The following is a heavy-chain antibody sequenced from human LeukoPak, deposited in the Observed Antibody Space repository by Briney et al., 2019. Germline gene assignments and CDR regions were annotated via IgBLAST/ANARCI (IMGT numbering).Heavy chain of an antibody. D-gene: IGHD5-12*01. CDR1: GGSIRSYY. CDR3: ARRESGYPFDY. J-gene: IGHJ4*02. CDR2: IYYSGST. Sequence: PSETLSLTCTVSGGSIRSYYWSWIRQPPGKGLEWIGYIYYSGSTNYNPSLMSRVTISVDTSKNQFSLKLSSVTAADTAVYYCARRESGYPFDYWGQGILVTVSS. V-gene: IGHV4-59*08.